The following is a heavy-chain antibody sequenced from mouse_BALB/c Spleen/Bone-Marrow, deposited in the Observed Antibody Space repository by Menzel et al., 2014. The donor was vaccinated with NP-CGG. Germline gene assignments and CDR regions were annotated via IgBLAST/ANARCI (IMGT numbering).Heavy chain of an antibody. V-gene: IGHV1-7*01. Sequence: QLQQSGAELAKPGASVKMSCKASGYTFTTYWMHWVKQRPGQGLEWIGYINPSTGYTEYIQKFKDKATLTADKSSSTAYMQLNSLTSEDSSVYYCVLITPVVSDYWGQGTTLTVSS. CDR3: VLITPVVSDY. D-gene: IGHD1-1*01. CDR1: GYTFTTYW. J-gene: IGHJ2*01. CDR2: INPSTGYT.